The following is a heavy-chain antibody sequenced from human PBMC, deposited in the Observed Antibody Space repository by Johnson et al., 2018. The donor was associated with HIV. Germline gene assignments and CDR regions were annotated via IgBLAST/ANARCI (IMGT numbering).Heavy chain of an antibody. CDR1: GFTFSSYS. D-gene: IGHD6-6*01. Sequence: QVQLVESGGGVVQPGRSLRLSCAASGFTFSSYSMHWVRQAPGKGLEWVAVISYDGSNKYYADSVKGRFTISRDNSKNTLYLQMNSLRAEDTALYYCAREGIAARPGAFDIWGQGTMVTVSS. CDR2: ISYDGSNK. V-gene: IGHV3-30*14. CDR3: AREGIAARPGAFDI. J-gene: IGHJ3*02.